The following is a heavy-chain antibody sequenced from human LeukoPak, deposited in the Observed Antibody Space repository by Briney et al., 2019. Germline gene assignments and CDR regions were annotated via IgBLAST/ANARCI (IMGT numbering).Heavy chain of an antibody. D-gene: IGHD1-26*01. CDR2: IYYSGST. V-gene: IGHV4-59*08. CDR3: ARLGSYHDF. Sequence: SETLSLTCTVSGGSISSYYWSWIRQPPGKGLEWIGSIYYSGSTYYNPSLKSRVTISVDTSKNQFSLKLTSVTAADTAVYFCARLGSYHDFWGQGALVTVSS. J-gene: IGHJ4*02. CDR1: GGSISSYY.